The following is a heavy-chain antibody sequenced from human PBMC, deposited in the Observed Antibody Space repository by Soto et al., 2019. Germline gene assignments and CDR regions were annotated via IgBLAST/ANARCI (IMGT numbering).Heavy chain of an antibody. CDR3: ARDRGMTTELYYYGMDV. CDR1: GGSISSGGYF. V-gene: IGHV4-31*03. J-gene: IGHJ6*02. D-gene: IGHD4-4*01. CDR2: IYYSGST. Sequence: QVQLQESGPGLVKPSQTLSLTCTVSGGSISSGGYFWSWIRQHPGKGLEWIGYIYYSGSTYYNPSLKSRVTISVDTSKNQFSLKLSSVTAADTAVYYCARDRGMTTELYYYGMDVWGQGTTVTVSS.